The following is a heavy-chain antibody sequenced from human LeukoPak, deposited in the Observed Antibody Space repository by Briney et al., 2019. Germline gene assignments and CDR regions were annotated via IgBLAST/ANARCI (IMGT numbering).Heavy chain of an antibody. CDR1: GFTFSSYA. J-gene: IGHJ4*02. Sequence: GGSLRLSCAASGFTFSSYAMSWVRQAPGKGLEWVSGISHVGDTYYSGSVKGRFTISRENAKNSLYLQMNSLRAGDTAVYYCARVRYVSSWSFDYWGQGTLVTVSS. D-gene: IGHD6-13*01. CDR3: ARVRYVSSWSFDY. CDR2: ISHVGDT. V-gene: IGHV3-13*01.